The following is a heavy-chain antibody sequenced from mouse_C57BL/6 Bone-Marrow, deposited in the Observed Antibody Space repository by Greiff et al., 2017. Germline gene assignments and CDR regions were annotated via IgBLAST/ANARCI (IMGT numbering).Heavy chain of an antibody. D-gene: IGHD1-1*01. Sequence: VQLQQSGAELVRPGASVKLSCKASGYTFTDYYINWVKPRPGQGLEWIARIYPGSGNTYYNEKFKGKATLTAEQSSSTAYMQLSSLTSEDSAVYFCARENTTDYFDYWGQGTTLTVSS. CDR1: GYTFTDYY. V-gene: IGHV1-76*01. CDR3: ARENTTDYFDY. CDR2: IYPGSGNT. J-gene: IGHJ2*01.